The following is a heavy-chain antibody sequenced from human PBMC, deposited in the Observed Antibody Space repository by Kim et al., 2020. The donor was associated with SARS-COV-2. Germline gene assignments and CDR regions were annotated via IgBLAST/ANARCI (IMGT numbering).Heavy chain of an antibody. CDR1: GFTFSSYA. J-gene: IGHJ4*02. Sequence: GGSLRLSCAASGFTFSSYAMHWVRQAPGKGLEWVAVISYDGSNKYYADSVKGRFTISRDNSKNTLYLQMNSLRAEDTAVYYCARATSSSWYRTDFDYWGQGTLVTVSS. CDR3: ARATSSSWYRTDFDY. V-gene: IGHV3-30*04. CDR2: ISYDGSNK. D-gene: IGHD6-13*01.